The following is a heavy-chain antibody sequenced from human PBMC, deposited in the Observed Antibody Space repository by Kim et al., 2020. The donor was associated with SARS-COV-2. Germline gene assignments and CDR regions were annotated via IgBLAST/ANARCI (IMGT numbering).Heavy chain of an antibody. CDR1: GFSLSDYE. V-gene: IGHV3-48*03. CDR2: TSDTDPTT. CDR3: AGEIRGSGPAFDH. D-gene: IGHD3-10*01. Sequence: GGSLRLSCATSGFSLSDYEMNWVRQAPGKGLEWIAYTSDTDPTTYYADSVRGRFSISRDNAKNSLYLQMNSLRVEDTALYYCAGEIRGSGPAFDHWGLGTLVTVSS. J-gene: IGHJ4*02.